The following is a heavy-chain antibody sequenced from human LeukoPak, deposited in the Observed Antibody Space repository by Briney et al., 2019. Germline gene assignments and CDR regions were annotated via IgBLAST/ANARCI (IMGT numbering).Heavy chain of an antibody. J-gene: IGHJ6*02. CDR2: INTNTGNP. CDR1: GYTFTSYT. CDR3: AGPRGPDHYYYGMDV. D-gene: IGHD1-14*01. V-gene: IGHV7-4-1*02. Sequence: ASVKVSCKASGYTFTSYTMNWVRQAPGQGLEWMGWINTNTGNPTYAQGFTGRFVFSLDTSVSTAYLQISSLKAEDTAVYYCAGPRGPDHYYYGMDVWGQGTTVTVSS.